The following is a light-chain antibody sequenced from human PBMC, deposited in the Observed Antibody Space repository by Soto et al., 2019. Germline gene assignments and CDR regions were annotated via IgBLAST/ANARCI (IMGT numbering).Light chain of an antibody. V-gene: IGKV3-11*01. J-gene: IGKJ4*01. CDR3: QKRSNWTLT. CDR2: RAS. CDR1: QSLRGN. Sequence: DIVLTLSPATLACSPGETVTLSCRASQSLRGNLAWYQQNTGQAPRLLIFRASTRATGVPDRLSGSGSGTELNLTISKLEPEDFAVYYCQKRSNWTLTCGGGTKVDI.